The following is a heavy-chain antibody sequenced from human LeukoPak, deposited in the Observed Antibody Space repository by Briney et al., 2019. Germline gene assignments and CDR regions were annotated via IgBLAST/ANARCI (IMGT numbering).Heavy chain of an antibody. CDR1: GGSISSYY. V-gene: IGHV4-59*01. D-gene: IGHD6-19*01. CDR2: IYYNGST. CDR3: ARAGYSSGWYGGNYYFDY. Sequence: PSETLSLTCTVSGGSISSYYWSWIRQPPGKGLEWIGNIYYNGSTNYNPSLKSRVTISVDTSKNQFSLKLSSVTAADTAVYYCARAGYSSGWYGGNYYFDYWGQGTLVSVSS. J-gene: IGHJ4*02.